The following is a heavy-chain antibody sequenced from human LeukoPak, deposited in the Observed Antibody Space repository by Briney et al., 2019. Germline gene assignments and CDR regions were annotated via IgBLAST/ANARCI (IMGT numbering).Heavy chain of an antibody. CDR2: INPNSGGT. CDR3: ARNYYGSGTQGMDV. CDR1: GYTFTVYY. D-gene: IGHD3-10*01. J-gene: IGHJ6*03. V-gene: IGHV1-2*02. Sequence: ASVTVPFTASGYTFTVYYMHWVRQAPGQGLEWMGWINPNSGGTNYAQKFPGRVTMTRDTAISTAYMELSMLRSDDAAVYYCARNYYGSGTQGMDVWGKGTTVTVSS.